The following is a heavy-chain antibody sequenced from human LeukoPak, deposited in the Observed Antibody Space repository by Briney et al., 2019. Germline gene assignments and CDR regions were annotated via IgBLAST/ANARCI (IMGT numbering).Heavy chain of an antibody. V-gene: IGHV3-21*01. Sequence: GGSLRLSCSVSGFTFSSYATHWVRQAPGKGLEWVSSISSSSSYIYYADSVKGRFTISRDNAKNSLYLQMNSLRAEDTAVYYCARGVGFGELYYWGQGTLVTVSS. J-gene: IGHJ4*02. CDR3: ARGVGFGELYY. CDR1: GFTFSSYA. D-gene: IGHD3-10*01. CDR2: ISSSSSYI.